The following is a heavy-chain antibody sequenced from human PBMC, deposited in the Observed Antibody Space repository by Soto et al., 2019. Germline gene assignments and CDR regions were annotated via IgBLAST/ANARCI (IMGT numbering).Heavy chain of an antibody. Sequence: TGGSLRLSCAASGFTFSSFSLSWVRQAPGKGLEWVSGISGLGGSIYYADSVKGRFTISRDNSKNTLYLQMNSLRAEDTAVYYCSKSNGDTWERYFFDFWGQGTLVPSPQ. D-gene: IGHD1-26*01. CDR1: GFTFSSFS. CDR3: SKSNGDTWERYFFDF. J-gene: IGHJ4*02. CDR2: ISGLGGSI. V-gene: IGHV3-23*01.